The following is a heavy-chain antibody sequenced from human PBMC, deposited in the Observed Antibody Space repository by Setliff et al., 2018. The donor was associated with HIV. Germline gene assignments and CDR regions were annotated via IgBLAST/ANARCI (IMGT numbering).Heavy chain of an antibody. CDR2: ISAYHINT. CDR1: GYTLSNHG. V-gene: IGHV1-18*01. D-gene: IGHD2-21*02. Sequence: ASVKVSCKDSGYTLSNHGVTWVRQAPGQGLEWMGWISAYHINTKYAQEFQGRVTMTTDTSTNTAYMELRSLRSVDSAVYYCARMKTETAAYFYSYMDVWGKGTTVTVSS. CDR3: ARMKTETAAYFYSYMDV. J-gene: IGHJ6*03.